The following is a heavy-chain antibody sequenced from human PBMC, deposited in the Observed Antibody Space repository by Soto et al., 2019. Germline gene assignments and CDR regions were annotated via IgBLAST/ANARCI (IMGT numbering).Heavy chain of an antibody. D-gene: IGHD6-6*01. V-gene: IGHV1-2*02. CDR1: GYSFNDYY. J-gene: IGHJ4*02. CDR2: ISPKSGGT. Sequence: QVQLVQSGTEVKKPGASVKVSCKAAGYSFNDYYIYWVRQDPGQGLEWMGWISPKSGGTDYAQKFQGRATITRDTSINTAYMELTGLMPDDTAIYYCARYSPARRWSFDYWGQGTLVTVSS. CDR3: ARYSPARRWSFDY.